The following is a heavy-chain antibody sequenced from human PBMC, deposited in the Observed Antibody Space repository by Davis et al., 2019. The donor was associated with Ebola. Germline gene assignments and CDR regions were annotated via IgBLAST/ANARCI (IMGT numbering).Heavy chain of an antibody. J-gene: IGHJ6*02. Sequence: GGSLRLSCAASGFTFSSYGMHWVRQAPGKGLEWVAVISYDGSNKYYADSVKGRFTISRDNSKNTLYLQMNSLRAEDTAVYYCAKDAVVYDAVLYGMDAWGQGTTVTVSS. V-gene: IGHV3-30*18. CDR3: AKDAVVYDAVLYGMDA. CDR1: GFTFSSYG. D-gene: IGHD2-8*02. CDR2: ISYDGSNK.